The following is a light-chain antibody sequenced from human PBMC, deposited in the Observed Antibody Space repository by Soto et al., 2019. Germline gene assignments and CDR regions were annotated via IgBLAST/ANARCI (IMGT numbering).Light chain of an antibody. J-gene: IGLJ1*01. V-gene: IGLV2-14*01. CDR3: NSYSRGTTLRV. CDR1: SNDVGGYNY. Sequence: QSALTQPASVSGSPGQSITISCAGTSNDVGGYNYVSGYQQHPGKAPKLLIYEVSHRPSGVSHRFSGSKSGDTASLTIAGLQAEDEADYYCNSYSRGTTLRVFGTGTKLTVL. CDR2: EVS.